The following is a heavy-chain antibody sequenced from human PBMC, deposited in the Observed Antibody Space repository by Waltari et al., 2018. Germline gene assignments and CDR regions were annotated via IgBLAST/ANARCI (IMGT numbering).Heavy chain of an antibody. J-gene: IGHJ3*01. V-gene: IGHV3-53*01. Sequence: ELQLLGSGGGLIQPGGSLSLSVLGPGFPVHSNNRSWVRQVPGKGLEWVSNIPLGTNANYAESVRGRFTISRDNSKDTLYLQMNSLRVEDTAVYFCARHVSGPTRAAFDVWGQGTMVTVSP. D-gene: IGHD6-19*01. CDR2: IPLGTNA. CDR1: GFPVHSNN. CDR3: ARHVSGPTRAAFDV.